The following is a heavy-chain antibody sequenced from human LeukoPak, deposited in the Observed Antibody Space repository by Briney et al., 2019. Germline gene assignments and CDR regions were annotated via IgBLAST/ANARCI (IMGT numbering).Heavy chain of an antibody. CDR2: ISGSGGST. V-gene: IGHV3-23*01. Sequence: GGSLRLSCAASGFTFSSYAMSWVRQAPGKGLEWVSAISGSGGSTYYADSVKGRFTISRDNSKNTLYLQMNSLRAEDTAVYYCARGSYDFWSGYHWYFQHWGQGTLVTVSS. CDR3: ARGSYDFWSGYHWYFQH. J-gene: IGHJ1*01. CDR1: GFTFSSYA. D-gene: IGHD3-3*01.